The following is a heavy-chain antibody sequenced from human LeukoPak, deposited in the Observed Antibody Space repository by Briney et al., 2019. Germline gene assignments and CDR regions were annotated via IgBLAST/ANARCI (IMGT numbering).Heavy chain of an antibody. Sequence: GGSLRLSCAASGFTFSSYSMNWVRQAPGKGLEWVSYISSSSSTIYYADSVKGRFTISRDNAKNSLYLQMNSLRDEDTAVYYCARDEYSSGWYYFDYWGQGTLVTVAS. CDR3: ARDEYSSGWYYFDY. CDR1: GFTFSSYS. CDR2: ISSSSSTI. V-gene: IGHV3-48*02. D-gene: IGHD6-19*01. J-gene: IGHJ4*02.